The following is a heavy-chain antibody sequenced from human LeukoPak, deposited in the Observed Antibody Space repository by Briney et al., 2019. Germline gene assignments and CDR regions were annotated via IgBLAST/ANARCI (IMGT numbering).Heavy chain of an antibody. CDR1: GFTFSSYA. CDR2: ISDSGGTT. Sequence: PGGSLILSCAASGFTFSSYAMSWVRQAPGKGLEWVSAISDSGGTTYYADSVKGRFTLSRDNARNSLYLEMNSLRADDTAMYFCARSVVPAGAWFDPWGQGTLVIVS. D-gene: IGHD2-2*01. V-gene: IGHV3-23*01. J-gene: IGHJ5*02. CDR3: ARSVVPAGAWFDP.